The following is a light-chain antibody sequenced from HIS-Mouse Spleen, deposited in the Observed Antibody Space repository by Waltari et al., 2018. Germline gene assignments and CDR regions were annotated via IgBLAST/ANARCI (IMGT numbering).Light chain of an antibody. CDR1: SSYVGSYNR. Sequence: QSALTQPPSVSGSPGQSVTISCTGTSSYVGSYNRVSWYHQPPGTAPKLMIYEVSNRPSGVPDRFSGSKSGNTASLTISGLQAEDEADYYCSSYTSSSTVFGTGTKVTVL. CDR3: SSYTSSSTV. J-gene: IGLJ1*01. CDR2: EVS. V-gene: IGLV2-18*02.